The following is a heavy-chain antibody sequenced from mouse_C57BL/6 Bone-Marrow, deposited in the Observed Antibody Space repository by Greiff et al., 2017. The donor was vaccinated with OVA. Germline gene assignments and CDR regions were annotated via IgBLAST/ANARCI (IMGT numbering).Heavy chain of an antibody. CDR3: ARPTVVDAMDY. J-gene: IGHJ4*01. D-gene: IGHD1-1*01. CDR1: GFTFSSYG. V-gene: IGHV5-6*01. CDR2: ISSGGSYT. Sequence: EVKLMESGGDLVKPGGSLKLSCAASGFTFSSYGMSWVRQTPDKRLEWVATISSGGSYTYYPDSVKGRFTISRDNAKNTLYLQMSSLKSEDTAMYYCARPTVVDAMDYWGQGPSVTVSS.